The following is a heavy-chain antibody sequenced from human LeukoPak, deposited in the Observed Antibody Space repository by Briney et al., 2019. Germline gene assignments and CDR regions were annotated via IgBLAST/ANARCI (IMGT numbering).Heavy chain of an antibody. Sequence: GGSLRLSCAASGFTFSSYSMNWVRQAPGKGLEWVSSISSSSGYIYYADSVKGRFTISRDNAKNSLYLQMNSLRAEDTAVYYCAREGQVSSSPFDYWGQGTLVTVSS. CDR2: ISSSSGYI. D-gene: IGHD6-13*01. V-gene: IGHV3-21*01. J-gene: IGHJ4*02. CDR3: AREGQVSSSPFDY. CDR1: GFTFSSYS.